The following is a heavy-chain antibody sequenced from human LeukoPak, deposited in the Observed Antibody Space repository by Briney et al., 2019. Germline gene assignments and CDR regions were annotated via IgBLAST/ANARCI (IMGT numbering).Heavy chain of an antibody. V-gene: IGHV4-4*07. CDR2: IYTSGST. J-gene: IGHJ4*02. Sequence: PSETLSLTCTVSGGSSSSYYCSWIRQPAGKGLEWIGRIYTSGSTNYNPSLKSRVTMSGDTSKNQFFLNLGSVTAADTAVYYCARGGGYRPDYWGQGTLVTVSS. D-gene: IGHD3-16*02. CDR1: GGSSSSYY. CDR3: ARGGGYRPDY.